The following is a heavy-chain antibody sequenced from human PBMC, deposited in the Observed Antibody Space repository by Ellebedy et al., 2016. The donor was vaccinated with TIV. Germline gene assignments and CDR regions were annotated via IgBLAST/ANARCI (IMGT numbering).Heavy chain of an antibody. D-gene: IGHD2-15*01. J-gene: IGHJ5*02. Sequence: MPSETLSLICTVSGGSISSGGYFWSWIRQHPGKGLEWIGNIYYSGSTYYNPSLRSRLTISVDTSKNQFSLKLSSVTAADTAVYYCARDPVGGTGGWFDPWGQGTLVTVSS. V-gene: IGHV4-31*03. CDR2: IYYSGST. CDR3: ARDPVGGTGGWFDP. CDR1: GGSISSGGYF.